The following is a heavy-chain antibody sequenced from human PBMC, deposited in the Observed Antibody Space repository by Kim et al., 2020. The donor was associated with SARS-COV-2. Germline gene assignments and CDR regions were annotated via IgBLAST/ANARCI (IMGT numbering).Heavy chain of an antibody. Sequence: GGSLRLSCTTSGFTFTGYAMSWVRQAPGKGLEWVSSIDGSDGTTYYVDSVKGRFTISRDNSKNNLYLQMNSLRADATAVYYCMKGGWGWIWDHWGQVTLV. CDR1: GFTFTGYA. CDR2: IDGSDGTT. J-gene: IGHJ4*02. V-gene: IGHV3-23*01. CDR3: MKGGWGWIWDH. D-gene: IGHD2-2*03.